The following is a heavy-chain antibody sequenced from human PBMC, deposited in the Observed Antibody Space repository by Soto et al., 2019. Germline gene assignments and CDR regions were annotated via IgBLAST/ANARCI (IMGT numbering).Heavy chain of an antibody. V-gene: IGHV1-2*02. Sequence: QVQLVQSGAEVKKPGASVKVSCKASGYTFTGYYMHWVRQAPGQGLEWMGWINPNSGGTNYAQKFQGRVTMTRDTSISTAYMGLSRLRSDDTAVYYWARPLQASYYGSGSPYDGMDVWCQGTTVTVSS. CDR1: GYTFTGYY. CDR3: ARPLQASYYGSGSPYDGMDV. CDR2: INPNSGGT. D-gene: IGHD3-10*01. J-gene: IGHJ6*02.